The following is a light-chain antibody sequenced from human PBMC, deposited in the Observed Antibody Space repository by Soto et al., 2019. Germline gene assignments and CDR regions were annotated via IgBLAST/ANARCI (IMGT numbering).Light chain of an antibody. CDR2: GAS. CDR1: QSVTGNY. Sequence: EVVLTQSPGTLSLSPGERATLSCGASQSVTGNYLAWYQQKPGQAPRLLIFGASTRATGIPDRFSGSGSGTDFTLTISRLEPADFAVYYCQHYYTSYTTFGQGTKVDIK. V-gene: IGKV3-20*01. J-gene: IGKJ1*01. CDR3: QHYYTSYTT.